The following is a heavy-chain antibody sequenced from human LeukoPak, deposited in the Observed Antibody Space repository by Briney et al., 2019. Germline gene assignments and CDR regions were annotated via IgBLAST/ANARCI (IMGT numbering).Heavy chain of an antibody. CDR1: GGSISSYY. CDR3: ARLYSYASYYFDY. Sequence: SETLSLTCTVSGGSISSYYWSWIRQPPGKGLEWIGYIYYSGSTNYNPSLKSRVTISVDTSKNQFSLKLSSVTAADTAVYYCARLYSYASYYFDYWGQGTLVTVSS. D-gene: IGHD5-18*01. CDR2: IYYSGST. V-gene: IGHV4-59*01. J-gene: IGHJ4*02.